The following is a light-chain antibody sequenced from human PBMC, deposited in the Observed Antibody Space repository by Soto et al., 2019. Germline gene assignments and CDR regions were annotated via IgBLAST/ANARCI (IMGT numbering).Light chain of an antibody. CDR3: ATWDDGLNGWV. V-gene: IGLV1-44*01. Sequence: QSVLTQPPSASGTPGQRVTISCSGSSSNIGSNIVNWYQHLPGTAPKLLIYSSYQRPSGVPDRFSGSRSGTSASLAISGLQSEDEADYYCATWDDGLNGWVFGGGTKLTVL. CDR2: SSY. CDR1: SSNIGSNI. J-gene: IGLJ3*02.